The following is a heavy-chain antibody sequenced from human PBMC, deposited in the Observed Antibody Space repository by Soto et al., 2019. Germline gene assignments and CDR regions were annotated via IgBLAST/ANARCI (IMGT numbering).Heavy chain of an antibody. J-gene: IGHJ4*02. CDR1: GITFIYAW. CDR3: THLLSLAHPYSYL. V-gene: IGHV3-15*07. Sequence: PGGSLRLSCAASGITFIYAWMDWVRQAPGKRLEWVGRIKSQASGGTIDYAAPVKGRFTISRDDSKNTVYLQMDSLKTEDTAVYYCTHLLSLAHPYSYLWGQGTPVTVSS. D-gene: IGHD2-21*01. CDR2: IKSQASGGTI.